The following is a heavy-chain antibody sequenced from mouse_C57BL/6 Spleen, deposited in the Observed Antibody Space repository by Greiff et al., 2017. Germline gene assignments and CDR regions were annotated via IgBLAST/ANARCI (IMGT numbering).Heavy chain of an antibody. CDR3: TVAGTGAY. D-gene: IGHD4-1*01. J-gene: IGHJ3*01. Sequence: EVMLVESGGGLVQPGGSMKLSCVASGFTFSNYWMNWVRQSPEKGLEWVAQIRLKSDNYATHYAESVKGRFTISRDDSKSSVYLQMNNLRAEDTGIYYCTVAGTGAYWGQGTLVTVSA. CDR1: GFTFSNYW. CDR2: IRLKSDNYAT. V-gene: IGHV6-3*01.